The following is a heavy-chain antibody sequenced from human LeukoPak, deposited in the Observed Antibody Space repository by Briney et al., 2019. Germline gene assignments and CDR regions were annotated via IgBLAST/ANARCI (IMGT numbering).Heavy chain of an antibody. V-gene: IGHV3-21*01. CDR2: ISSNNSYI. J-gene: IGHJ4*02. Sequence: GGSLRLSCAASGFTFSSYTMNWVRQAPGKGLEWVSSISSNNSYIYYTDSVKGRFTISRDNAKVSLYLQMNSLRAEDTAVYYCARDSGRALYFDYWGQGTLVTVSS. D-gene: IGHD6-25*01. CDR3: ARDSGRALYFDY. CDR1: GFTFSSYT.